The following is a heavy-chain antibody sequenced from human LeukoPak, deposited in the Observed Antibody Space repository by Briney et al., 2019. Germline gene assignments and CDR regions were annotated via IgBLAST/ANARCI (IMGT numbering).Heavy chain of an antibody. CDR1: GGSISSSSYY. CDR3: ARRQGGGSWYLQYNWFDP. V-gene: IGHV4-61*01. D-gene: IGHD6-13*01. Sequence: SETLSLTCTVSGGSISSSSYYWSWIRQPPGKGLEWIGYIYYSGSTNHNPSLKSRVTISVDTSKNQFSLKLSSVTAADTAVYYCARRQGGGSWYLQYNWFDPWGQGTLVTVSS. CDR2: IYYSGST. J-gene: IGHJ5*02.